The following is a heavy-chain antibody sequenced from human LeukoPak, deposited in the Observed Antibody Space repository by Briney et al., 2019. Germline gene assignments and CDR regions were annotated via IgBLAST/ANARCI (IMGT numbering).Heavy chain of an antibody. CDR2: IYTSGST. CDR1: GGSISSGSYY. D-gene: IGHD6-13*01. V-gene: IGHV4-61*02. CDR3: ARDRAGWYSSSWTYYMDV. Sequence: SETLSLTCTVSGGSISSGSYYWGWIRQPPGKGLEWIGRIYTSGSTNYNPSLKSRVTISVDTSKNQFFLKLSAVTAADTAVYCCARDRAGWYSSSWTYYMDVWGKGTTVTISS. J-gene: IGHJ6*03.